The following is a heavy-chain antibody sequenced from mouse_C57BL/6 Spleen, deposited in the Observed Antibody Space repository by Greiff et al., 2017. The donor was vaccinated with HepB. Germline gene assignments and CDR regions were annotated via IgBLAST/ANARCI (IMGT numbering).Heavy chain of an antibody. D-gene: IGHD2-1*01. CDR3: ARRGGGNYIYAMDY. Sequence: EVQLQQSGPELVKPGASVKIPCKASGYTFTDYNMDWVKQSHGKSLEWIGDINPNNGGTIYNQKFKGKDTLTVDKSSSTAYMELRSLTSEDTAVYYCARRGGGNYIYAMDYWGQGTSVTVSS. V-gene: IGHV1-18*01. J-gene: IGHJ4*01. CDR2: INPNNGGT. CDR1: GYTFTDYN.